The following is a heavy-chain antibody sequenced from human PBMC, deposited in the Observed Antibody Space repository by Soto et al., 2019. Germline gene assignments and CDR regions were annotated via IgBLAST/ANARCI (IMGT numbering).Heavy chain of an antibody. J-gene: IGHJ5*02. CDR1: GGAISGHY. D-gene: IGHD3-3*01. CDR2: IYSSGST. V-gene: IGHV4-4*07. Sequence: SETLSLTCTVTGGAISGHYWTWIRQSDGEGLEWIGRIYSSGSTNYNPSLKSRVTISLDTSMNYFSLRLSSVTAADTAVYYCARGQRFSDWFDPWGQGTLVTVSS. CDR3: ARGQRFSDWFDP.